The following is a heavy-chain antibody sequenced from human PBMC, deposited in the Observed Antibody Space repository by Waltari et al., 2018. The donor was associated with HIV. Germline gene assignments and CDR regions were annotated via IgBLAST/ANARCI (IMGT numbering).Heavy chain of an antibody. J-gene: IGHJ6*02. D-gene: IGHD3-10*01. Sequence: QVQLVQSGAEVKKPGSSVKVSCKASGGTFSSYAISWVRQAPGQGLEWMGGIIPIFGTANYAQKFQGRVTITADESTSTAYMELSSLRSEDTAVYYCARSKDYYGSGSYYYYYGMDVWGQGTTVTVSS. V-gene: IGHV1-69*01. CDR2: IIPIFGTA. CDR3: ARSKDYYGSGSYYYYYGMDV. CDR1: GGTFSSYA.